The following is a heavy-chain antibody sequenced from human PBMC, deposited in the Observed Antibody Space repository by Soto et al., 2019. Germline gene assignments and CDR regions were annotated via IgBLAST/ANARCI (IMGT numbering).Heavy chain of an antibody. D-gene: IGHD2-15*01. CDR2: INTSSGST. J-gene: IGHJ6*02. V-gene: IGHV1-46*01. CDR1: GYTFTSYY. Sequence: GASVKVSCKASGYTFTSYYMHWVRQAPGQGLEWMGIINTSSGSTTYAQKFQGRVTMTRDTSTSTVYMELSSLRSEDTAVYYCARDRSYLVAANYGMDVWGQGTTVTVSS. CDR3: ARDRSYLVAANYGMDV.